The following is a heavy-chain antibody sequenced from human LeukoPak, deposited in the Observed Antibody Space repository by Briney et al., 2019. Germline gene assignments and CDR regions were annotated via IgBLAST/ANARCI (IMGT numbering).Heavy chain of an antibody. D-gene: IGHD6-13*01. Sequence: SGGSLRLSCAASGFTFSSYGMHWVRQAPGKGLEWVAVIWYGGSNKYYADSVKGRFTISRDNSKNTLYLQMNSLRAEDAAVYYCAKGSPDAFDIWGQGTMVTVSS. V-gene: IGHV3-30*02. J-gene: IGHJ3*02. CDR3: AKGSPDAFDI. CDR2: IWYGGSNK. CDR1: GFTFSSYG.